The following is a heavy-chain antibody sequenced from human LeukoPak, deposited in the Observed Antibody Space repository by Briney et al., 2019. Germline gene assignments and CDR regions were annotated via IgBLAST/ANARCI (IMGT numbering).Heavy chain of an antibody. D-gene: IGHD1-26*01. V-gene: IGHV1-2*04. CDR1: GYTFTGYY. CDR2: ITPNSGGT. Sequence: ASVEVSCKASGYTFTGYYMHWVRQAPGQGLEWMGWITPNSGGTNYAQKFQGWVTMTMYTSISTAYMKLSRLRSDDTAVYYCARDPVGLSGRYYGYYFDSWGQGTLVTVSS. CDR3: ARDPVGLSGRYYGYYFDS. J-gene: IGHJ4*02.